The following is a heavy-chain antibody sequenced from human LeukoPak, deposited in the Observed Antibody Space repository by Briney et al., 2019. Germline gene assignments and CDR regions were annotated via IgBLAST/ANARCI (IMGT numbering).Heavy chain of an antibody. D-gene: IGHD6-13*01. Sequence: PSDTLSLTCAVYGGSFSGHYWSWIRQPPGKGLEWIGEINHSGSTNYNPSLKSRVTISVDTSKNQFSLKLSSVTAADTAVYYCARGLLRKAAAGSYYFDYWGQGTLVTVSS. CDR3: ARGLLRKAAAGSYYFDY. J-gene: IGHJ4*02. V-gene: IGHV4-34*01. CDR2: INHSGST. CDR1: GGSFSGHY.